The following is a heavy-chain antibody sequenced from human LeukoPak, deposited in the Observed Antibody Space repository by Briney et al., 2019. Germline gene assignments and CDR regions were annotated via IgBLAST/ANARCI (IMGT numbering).Heavy chain of an antibody. J-gene: IGHJ4*02. Sequence: PGRSLRLSCAASGFTFTSYWMSWVRQAPGKGLEWVANIKEDGSAKYYVDSVKGRFTISRDNAKNSLYLQMNSLRAEDTAVYYCARDVAYNTFDYWGQGTLVTVSS. CDR3: ARDVAYNTFDY. CDR1: GFTFTSYW. CDR2: IKEDGSAK. V-gene: IGHV3-7*01. D-gene: IGHD1-14*01.